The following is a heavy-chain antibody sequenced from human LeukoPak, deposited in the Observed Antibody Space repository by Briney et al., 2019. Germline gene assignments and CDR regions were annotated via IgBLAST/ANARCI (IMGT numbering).Heavy chain of an antibody. J-gene: IGHJ4*02. D-gene: IGHD6-13*01. V-gene: IGHV3-30*02. Sequence: GGSLRLSCAASGFTLSSHGMHWVRQAPGKGLVWVAFRRYDVSMKYYADSVKGRFTISRDNSKNTVSLQMNSLRAEDTAIYYCARDRHIAGAGYYFDYWGQGTLVTVSS. CDR3: ARDRHIAGAGYYFDY. CDR2: RRYDVSMK. CDR1: GFTLSSHG.